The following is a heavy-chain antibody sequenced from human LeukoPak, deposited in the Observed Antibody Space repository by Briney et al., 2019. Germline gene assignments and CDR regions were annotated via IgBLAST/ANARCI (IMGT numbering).Heavy chain of an antibody. CDR2: MKQDGSEK. CDR1: GFTFSSYW. Sequence: GGSLRLSCAASGFTFSSYWMSWVRQAPGKGLEGVANMKQDGSEKYYVDSVKGRFTISRDNAENPLYLQMNSLRAEDTAVYYCARDSGERGSGSYLIAYWGQGTLVTVSS. V-gene: IGHV3-7*03. J-gene: IGHJ4*02. CDR3: ARDSGERGSGSYLIAY. D-gene: IGHD3-10*01.